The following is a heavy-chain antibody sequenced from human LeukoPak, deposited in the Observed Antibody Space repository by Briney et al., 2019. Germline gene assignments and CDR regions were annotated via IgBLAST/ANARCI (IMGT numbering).Heavy chain of an antibody. CDR3: ARDAEDIVVVPAAKLFYY. CDR1: GYTFTDYY. V-gene: IGHV1-2*02. Sequence: GASVKVSCKASGYTFTDYYIHWVRQAPGQGLEWMGWINPNSGGTNYAQKFQGRVTMTRDTSISTAYMELNSLKSDDTAMYYCARDAEDIVVVPAAKLFYYWGQGTLVTVSS. CDR2: INPNSGGT. J-gene: IGHJ4*02. D-gene: IGHD2-2*01.